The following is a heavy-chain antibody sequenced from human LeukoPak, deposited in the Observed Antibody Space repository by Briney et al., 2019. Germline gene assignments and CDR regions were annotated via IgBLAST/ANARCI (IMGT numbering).Heavy chain of an antibody. CDR1: GGSISSSSYY. CDR3: ARRVYRRSSGWYY. J-gene: IGHJ4*02. V-gene: IGHV4-39*01. D-gene: IGHD6-19*01. Sequence: TSETLSLTCTVSGGSISSSSYYWGWIRQPPGKGLEWIGSIYYSGSTYYNPSLKSRVTISVDTSKNQFSLKLSSVTAADTAVYYCARRVYRRSSGWYYWGQGTLVTVSS. CDR2: IYYSGST.